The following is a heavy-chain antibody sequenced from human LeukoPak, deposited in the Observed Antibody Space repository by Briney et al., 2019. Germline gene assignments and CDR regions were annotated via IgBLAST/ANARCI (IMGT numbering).Heavy chain of an antibody. CDR2: IYSGGST. CDR3: ASEYYYGSGSFSEGY. CDR1: GFTVSSNY. Sequence: GGSLRLSCAASGFTVSSNYMSWVRQAPGKGLEWVSVIYSGGSTYYADSVKGRSTISRDNSKNTLYLQMNSLRAEDTAVYYCASEYYYGSGSFSEGYWGQGTLVTVSS. V-gene: IGHV3-53*01. J-gene: IGHJ4*02. D-gene: IGHD3-10*01.